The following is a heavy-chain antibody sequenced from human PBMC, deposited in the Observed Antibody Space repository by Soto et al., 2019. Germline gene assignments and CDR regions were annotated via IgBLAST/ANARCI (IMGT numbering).Heavy chain of an antibody. J-gene: IGHJ5*02. V-gene: IGHV4-30-2*01. CDR2: IYHSGST. Sequence: PSEAQSVTGDVSVGSSRSGGYSWSWIRQPPGKGLEWIGYIYHSGSTYYTPSLKSRVTISVDRSKNQFSLKLSSVHAAETAVYYCARGAGITVTARRWFDPWGHVTLVTVSS. CDR1: VGSSRSGGYS. CDR3: ARGAGITVTARRWFDP. D-gene: IGHD1-20*01.